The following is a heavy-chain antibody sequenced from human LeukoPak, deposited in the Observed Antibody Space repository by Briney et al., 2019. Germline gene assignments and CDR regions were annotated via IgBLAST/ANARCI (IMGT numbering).Heavy chain of an antibody. Sequence: SETLSLTCSVSGGSISSSSYYWGWIRQPPGKGLEWIGSIYNSGSTYYNPSLKSRVTVSVDRTKNQFSLKLNSVTAADTAVYYCARHVAPYDFDYWGQGTLVTVSS. D-gene: IGHD2-21*01. J-gene: IGHJ4*02. V-gene: IGHV4-39*01. CDR3: ARHVAPYDFDY. CDR1: GGSISSSSYY. CDR2: IYNSGST.